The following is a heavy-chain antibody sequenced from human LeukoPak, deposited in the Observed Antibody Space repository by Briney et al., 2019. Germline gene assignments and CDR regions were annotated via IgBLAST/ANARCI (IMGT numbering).Heavy chain of an antibody. Sequence: ASVKVSCKXSGYTFTSYDINWVRQATRQGLEWMGWMNPNSGNTGYAQKFQGRVTMTRNTSISTAYMELSSLRSEDTAVYYCARGLSCSGGSCHYYYYYYMDVWGKGTTVTVSS. V-gene: IGHV1-8*01. CDR3: ARGLSCSGGSCHYYYYYYMDV. D-gene: IGHD2-15*01. J-gene: IGHJ6*03. CDR1: GYTFTSYD. CDR2: MNPNSGNT.